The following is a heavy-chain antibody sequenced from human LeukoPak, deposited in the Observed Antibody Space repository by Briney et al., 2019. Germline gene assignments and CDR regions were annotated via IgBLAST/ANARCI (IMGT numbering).Heavy chain of an antibody. CDR2: IKQDGSEK. CDR3: ARDPPVGGGPYYYGMDV. V-gene: IGHV3-7*01. D-gene: IGHD4-23*01. CDR1: GFTFSSYW. J-gene: IGHJ6*02. Sequence: GGSLRLSCAASGFTFSSYWMSWVRQAPGKGLEWVANIKQDGSEKYYVDSVKGRFTISRDNAKNSLYLQMNSLRAEDTAVYYCARDPPVGGGPYYYGMDVWAKGPRSPSP.